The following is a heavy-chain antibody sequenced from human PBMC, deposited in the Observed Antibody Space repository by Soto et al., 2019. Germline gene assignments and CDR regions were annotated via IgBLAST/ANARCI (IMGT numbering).Heavy chain of an antibody. CDR2: ISAYNGNT. Sequence: QVQLVQSGAEEKKPGASVKVSCKTSGYTFTSYGISWVRQAPGQGLESMRWISAYNGNTNYAQKLQGRVTMTTDTSTSTAYMELRSLRSDDTAVYYCATSNCSGGSCYSYYFDYWGQGTLVTVSS. CDR3: ATSNCSGGSCYSYYFDY. J-gene: IGHJ4*02. CDR1: GYTFTSYG. V-gene: IGHV1-18*01. D-gene: IGHD2-15*01.